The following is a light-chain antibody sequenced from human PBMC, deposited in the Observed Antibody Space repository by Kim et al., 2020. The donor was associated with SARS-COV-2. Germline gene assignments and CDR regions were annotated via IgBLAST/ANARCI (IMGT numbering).Light chain of an antibody. CDR2: DVN. Sequence: GQSITISCTGTRSDVGAYNFVSWYQQHPGKAPKLMIYDVNKRPSGVSDRFSGSKSGNTASLTISGLQGEDEADYYCSSYTSSSTLVFGGGTKVTVL. V-gene: IGLV2-14*04. CDR3: SSYTSSSTLV. J-gene: IGLJ3*02. CDR1: RSDVGAYNF.